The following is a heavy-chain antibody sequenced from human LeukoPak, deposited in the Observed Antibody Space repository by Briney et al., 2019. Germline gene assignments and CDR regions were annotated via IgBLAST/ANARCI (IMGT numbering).Heavy chain of an antibody. CDR2: ISYDGSNK. CDR1: GFTFSSYG. V-gene: IGHV3-30*18. J-gene: IGHJ6*02. D-gene: IGHD3-10*01. Sequence: GGSLRLSCAASGFTFSSYGMHWVRQAPGKGLDWVAVISYDGSNKYYADSVKGRFTISRDNSKNTLYLQMNSLRAEDTAVYYCAKGPLSRFGELFEDYYYYYGMDVWGQGTTVTVSS. CDR3: AKGPLSRFGELFEDYYYYYGMDV.